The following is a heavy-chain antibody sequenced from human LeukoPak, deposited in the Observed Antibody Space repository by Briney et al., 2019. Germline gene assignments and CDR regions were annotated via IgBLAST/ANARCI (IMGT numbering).Heavy chain of an antibody. V-gene: IGHV4-39*01. CDR1: GGSISSSSYY. CDR2: IYYSGST. D-gene: IGHD1-14*01. Sequence: SETLSLTCTVSGGSISSSSYYWGWIRQPPGKGLEWIGSIYYSGSTYYNPSLKSRVTISVDTSKNQFSLKLSSVTAADTAVYYCARLGDHRWFDPWGQGTLVTVSS. CDR3: ARLGDHRWFDP. J-gene: IGHJ5*02.